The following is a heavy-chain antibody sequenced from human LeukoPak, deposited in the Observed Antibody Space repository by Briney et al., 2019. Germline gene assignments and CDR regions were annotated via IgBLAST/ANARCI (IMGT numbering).Heavy chain of an antibody. D-gene: IGHD3-16*02. CDR3: AKTVSGSHSYEGGDY. Sequence: GGSLRLSCAASGFTFSSYAMSWVRQAPGKGLEWVSAISGSGDNTFYADSVKGRFTMSRDNSKNMLYLQMNSLRTEDTAVYYCAKTVSGSHSYEGGDYWGQGTLVTVSS. CDR2: ISGSGDNT. V-gene: IGHV3-23*01. CDR1: GFTFSSYA. J-gene: IGHJ4*02.